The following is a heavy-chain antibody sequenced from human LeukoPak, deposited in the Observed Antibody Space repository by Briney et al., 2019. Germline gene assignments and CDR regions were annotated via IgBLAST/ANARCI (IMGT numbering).Heavy chain of an antibody. D-gene: IGHD2-21*02. V-gene: IGHV1-18*04. Sequence: ASVKVSCKASGYTFTSYGISWVRQAPGQGLEWMGWISAYNGNTNYAQKLQGRVTLTTDTSTSTAYMELRSLRSDDAAVYYCARYCGADCFVDFGYWGQGTLVTVSS. CDR2: ISAYNGNT. CDR1: GYTFTSYG. CDR3: ARYCGADCFVDFGY. J-gene: IGHJ4*02.